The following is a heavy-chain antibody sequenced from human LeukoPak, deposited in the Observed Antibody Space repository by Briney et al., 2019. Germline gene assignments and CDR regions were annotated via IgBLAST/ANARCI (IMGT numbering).Heavy chain of an antibody. V-gene: IGHV3-21*01. CDR1: GFTFSSYS. J-gene: IGHJ4*02. CDR2: ISSSSSYI. D-gene: IGHD3-10*01. CDR3: AREKVRGVIQY. Sequence: GGSLRLSCAASGFTFSSYSMTWVRQAPGKGLGWVSSISSSSSYIYYADSVKGRFTISRDNAKNSLYLQMNSLRAEDTAVYYCAREKVRGVIQYWGQGTLVTVSS.